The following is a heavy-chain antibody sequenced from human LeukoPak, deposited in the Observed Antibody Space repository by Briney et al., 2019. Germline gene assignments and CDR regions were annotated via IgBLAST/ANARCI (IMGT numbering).Heavy chain of an antibody. CDR3: AKDIPSPRIPAAGLFDH. D-gene: IGHD2-2*01. V-gene: IGHV3-23*01. J-gene: IGHJ4*02. CDR1: GFTFSSYA. Sequence: PGGSLRLSCAASGFTFSSYAMSWVRQAPGKGLEWVSAISGSGGSTYYADSVKGRFTISRDNSKNTLYLQMNSLRAEDTAVYYCAKDIPSPRIPAAGLFDHWGQGTLVTVSS. CDR2: ISGSGGST.